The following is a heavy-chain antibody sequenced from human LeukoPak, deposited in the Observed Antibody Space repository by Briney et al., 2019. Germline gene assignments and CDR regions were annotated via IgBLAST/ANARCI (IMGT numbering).Heavy chain of an antibody. V-gene: IGHV5-51*01. Sequence: GESLKISCKGSGYSFTSYWIGWVRQMPGKGQEWMGIIYPRDSDTKYSPSFQGQVVISVDKSINTAYLQWSSLKASDTATYYCATQPPNYDSIGYYFFGHWGQGTLVTVSP. J-gene: IGHJ4*01. CDR2: IYPRDSDT. CDR3: ATQPPNYDSIGYYFFGH. CDR1: GYSFTSYW. D-gene: IGHD3-22*01.